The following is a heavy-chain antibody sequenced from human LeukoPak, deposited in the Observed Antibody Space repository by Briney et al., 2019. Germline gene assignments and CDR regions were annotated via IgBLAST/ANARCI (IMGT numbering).Heavy chain of an antibody. Sequence: SSETLSLTCAVYGGSFSGYYWSWIRQPPGKGLEWIGEINHSGSTNYNPSLKSRVTISVDTSKNQFSLKLSSVTAADTAVYYCARTRTDIVVVPAAISQRGYYYYYYYMDVWGKGTTVTVSS. CDR1: GGSFSGYY. CDR2: INHSGST. CDR3: ARTRTDIVVVPAAISQRGYYYYYYYMDV. V-gene: IGHV4-34*01. D-gene: IGHD2-2*02. J-gene: IGHJ6*03.